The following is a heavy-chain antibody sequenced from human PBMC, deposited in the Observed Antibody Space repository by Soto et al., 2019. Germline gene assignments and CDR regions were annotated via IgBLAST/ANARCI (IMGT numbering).Heavy chain of an antibody. D-gene: IGHD5-18*01. CDR2: LNPDTGNT. J-gene: IGHJ3*01. CDR3: ARDIQSVGPRANDAFDA. V-gene: IGHV1-3*01. CDR1: GFTFSDNL. Sequence: QVQLVQSGAEVKKPGASVNISCTASGFTFSDNLINWVRQVPGQGLEWMGWLNPDTGNTRYSETFQGRVTISSHAAARIAYLELSGRETEDTALYFCARDIQSVGPRANDAFDAWGKGTMTTVSP.